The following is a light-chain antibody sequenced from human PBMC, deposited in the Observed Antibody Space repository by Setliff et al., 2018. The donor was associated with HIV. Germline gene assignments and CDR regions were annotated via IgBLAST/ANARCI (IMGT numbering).Light chain of an antibody. CDR2: WAS. CDR1: QSVLYNSNNKNH. J-gene: IGKJ4*01. CDR3: QQYYDLPLT. Sequence: DIVMTQSPGSLAVSLGERATVNCKSSQSVLYNSNNKNHLAWYQQKPGQPPKLLIYWASARESGVPDRFNGSGSGTDFTLTISSLQAEDVAVYYCQQYYDLPLTFGGGTKVDIK. V-gene: IGKV4-1*01.